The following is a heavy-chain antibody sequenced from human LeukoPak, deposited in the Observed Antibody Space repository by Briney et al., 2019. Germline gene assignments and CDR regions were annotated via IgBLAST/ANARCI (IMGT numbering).Heavy chain of an antibody. CDR2: INRSGYT. CDR3: ARHGSGWRFDY. J-gene: IGHJ4*02. CDR1: AGSISTYY. V-gene: IGHV4-59*08. Sequence: SETLSLTCTVSAGSISTYYWSWIRQPPGKGLEWIGYINRSGYTNSNPSLKSRVTISVDTSKNQLSLKLSSVTAADTAVYYCARHGSGWRFDYWGQGTLVTVSS. D-gene: IGHD6-19*01.